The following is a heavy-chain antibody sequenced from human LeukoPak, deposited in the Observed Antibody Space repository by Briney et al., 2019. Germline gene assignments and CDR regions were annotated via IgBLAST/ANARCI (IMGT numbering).Heavy chain of an antibody. Sequence: GASVKVSCKASGYTFTGYYMHWVRQAPGQGLEWMGWINPNSGGTTYAQKFQGWVTMTRDTSISTAYMELSRLRSDDTAVYYCARGAGVITGTTPTDYWGQGTLVTVSS. J-gene: IGHJ4*02. V-gene: IGHV1-2*04. CDR1: GYTFTGYY. D-gene: IGHD1-20*01. CDR3: ARGAGVITGTTPTDY. CDR2: INPNSGGT.